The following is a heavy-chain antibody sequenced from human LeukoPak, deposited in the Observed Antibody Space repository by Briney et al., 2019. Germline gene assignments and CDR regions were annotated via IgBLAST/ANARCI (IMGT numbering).Heavy chain of an antibody. J-gene: IGHJ2*01. V-gene: IGHV4-59*01. CDR3: ARTSEDYGSSLYWYFDL. Sequence: PSGTLSLTCTVSGGAISRYYWSWIRQPPGKGLEWIGYIYYTGSTDSNPSLKSRVTVSVDMSKNQFSLKLSSVTAADTAVYYCARTSEDYGSSLYWYFDLWGRGTLVTVSS. CDR2: IYYTGST. D-gene: IGHD6-13*01. CDR1: GGAISRYY.